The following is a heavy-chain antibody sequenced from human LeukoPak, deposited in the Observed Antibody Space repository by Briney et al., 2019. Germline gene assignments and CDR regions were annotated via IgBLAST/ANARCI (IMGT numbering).Heavy chain of an antibody. J-gene: IGHJ4*02. D-gene: IGHD5-24*01. CDR1: GFTFSTYS. CDR3: ARDYKYAFDN. CDR2: IGIDSGNT. Sequence: GGSLRLSCAASGFTFSTYSMSWVRQAPGKGLEWISYIGIDSGNTNYADSVKGRFTISGDKAKNSLYLQMNSLRVEDTAVYYCARDYKYAFDNWGQGTLVTVSS. V-gene: IGHV3-48*01.